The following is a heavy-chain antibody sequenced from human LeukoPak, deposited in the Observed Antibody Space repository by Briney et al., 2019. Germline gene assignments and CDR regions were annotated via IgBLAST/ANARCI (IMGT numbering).Heavy chain of an antibody. D-gene: IGHD5-24*01. CDR1: GLDLSTHE. Sequence: PGGSLRLSCAASGLDLSTHEMNWVRQAPGKGLQWIADITISGHTKNYADSVKDRFSISRDNARTSLYLQMHSLRVEDTGVYYCARGDPHADLWGQGTLVTVSS. J-gene: IGHJ5*02. V-gene: IGHV3-48*03. CDR2: ITISGHTK. CDR3: ARGDPHADL.